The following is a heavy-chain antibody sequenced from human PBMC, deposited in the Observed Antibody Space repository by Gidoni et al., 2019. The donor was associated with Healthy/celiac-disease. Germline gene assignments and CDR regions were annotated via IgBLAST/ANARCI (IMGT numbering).Heavy chain of an antibody. CDR3: ASIGDPWLGELSLYP. CDR2: ISSSSSTI. V-gene: IGHV3-48*01. J-gene: IGHJ5*02. D-gene: IGHD3-16*02. Sequence: APGKGLEWVSYISSSSSTIYYADSVKGRFTISRDNAKNSLYLQMNSLRAEDTAVYYCASIGDPWLGELSLYPWGQGTLVTVSS.